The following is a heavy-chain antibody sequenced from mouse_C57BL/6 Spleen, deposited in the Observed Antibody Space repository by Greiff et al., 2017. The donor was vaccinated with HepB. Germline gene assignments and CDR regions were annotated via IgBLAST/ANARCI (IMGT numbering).Heavy chain of an antibody. CDR3: ARGATVVAPGY. CDR2: IYPGDGDT. CDR1: GYAFSSYW. Sequence: VKLQESGAELVKPGASVKISCKASGYAFSSYWMNWVKQRPGKGLEWIGQIYPGDGDTNYNGKFKGKATLTADKSSSTAYMQLSSLTSEDSAVYFCARGATVVAPGYWGQGTTLTVSS. D-gene: IGHD1-1*01. J-gene: IGHJ2*01. V-gene: IGHV1-80*01.